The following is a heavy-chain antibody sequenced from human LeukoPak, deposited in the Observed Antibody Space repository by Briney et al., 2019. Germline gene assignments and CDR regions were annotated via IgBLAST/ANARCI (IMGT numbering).Heavy chain of an antibody. CDR1: GYTFSSYG. Sequence: SCKASGYTFSSYGMSWVRQAPGKGLEWVSAISGSGGSTYYADSVKGRFTISRDNSKNTLYLQMNSLRAEDTAVYYCAKDELVYYYYMDVWGKGTTVTISS. CDR3: AKDELVYYYYMDV. V-gene: IGHV3-23*01. CDR2: ISGSGGST. D-gene: IGHD3-10*01. J-gene: IGHJ6*03.